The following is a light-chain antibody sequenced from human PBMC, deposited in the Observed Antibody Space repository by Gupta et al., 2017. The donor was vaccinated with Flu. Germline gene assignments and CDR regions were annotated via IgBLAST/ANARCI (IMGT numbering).Light chain of an antibody. Sequence: PATLSLSPGERATLSCRASQSVANYLAWYQQKPGQAPRLLISDTSVRATAIPARFSGSGSGTDFTLTINSLQPEDFAVYYCQQRMSWPITFGQGTRLEMK. V-gene: IGKV3-11*01. CDR3: QQRMSWPIT. CDR2: DTS. CDR1: QSVANY. J-gene: IGKJ5*01.